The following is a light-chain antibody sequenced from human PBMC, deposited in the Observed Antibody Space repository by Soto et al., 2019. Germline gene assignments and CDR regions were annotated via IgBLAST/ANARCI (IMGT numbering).Light chain of an antibody. J-gene: IGLJ3*02. Sequence: QLVLTQSPSASASLGASVKLTCTLSSGHRRYAIAWHQQQPGKGPRFLMKLNSDGSHTKGDGIPDRFSGSSSGAERYLTISSLQSEDEADYYCQTWGTGIWVFGGGTKLTVL. CDR3: QTWGTGIWV. CDR2: LNSDGSH. CDR1: SGHRRYA. V-gene: IGLV4-69*01.